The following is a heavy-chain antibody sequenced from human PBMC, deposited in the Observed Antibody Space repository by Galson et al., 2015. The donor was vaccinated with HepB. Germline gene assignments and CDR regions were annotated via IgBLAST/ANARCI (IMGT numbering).Heavy chain of an antibody. D-gene: IGHD3-10*01. Sequence: SVKVSCKASGYTFTSYGISWVRQAPGQGLEWVGWINPYNGGINYAQKFQARVTMTTDTSTSTAYMELRSLTSDDTAVYFCARGPGFGELTGILVFPHWGQGTLVTVSS. CDR2: INPYNGGI. CDR1: GYTFTSYG. V-gene: IGHV1-18*04. J-gene: IGHJ1*01. CDR3: ARGPGFGELTGILVFPH.